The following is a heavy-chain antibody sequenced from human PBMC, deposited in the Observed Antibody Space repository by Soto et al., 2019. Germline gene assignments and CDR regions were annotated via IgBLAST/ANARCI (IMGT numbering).Heavy chain of an antibody. Sequence: QVQLQEWGPGLVKPSQTLSLTCTVSGDSISVGYYWSWIRQHPGKGLEWIGYVSPSGTTYYNPSLHRQASISTDTSTNPFSLEVSSVTAADTAVYYCARDPASSGMDVWGQGTTVTVSS. D-gene: IGHD2-2*01. CDR3: ARDPASSGMDV. J-gene: IGHJ6*02. V-gene: IGHV4-31*01. CDR1: GDSISVGYY. CDR2: VSPSGTT.